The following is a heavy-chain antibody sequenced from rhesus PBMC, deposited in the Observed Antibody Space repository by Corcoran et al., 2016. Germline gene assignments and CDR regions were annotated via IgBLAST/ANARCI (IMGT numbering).Heavy chain of an antibody. CDR3: VREGGQLELPFDY. D-gene: IGHD1-1*01. J-gene: IGHJ4*01. CDR1: GCSISRSY. V-gene: IGHV4-169*02. CDR2: IYGSGSST. Sequence: QLQLQESGPGLVRPSETLSVTCAASGCSISRSYWTLIRPAPGQGLEWIGYIYGSGSSTNYNPSLKSRVTLSVDTSKNQFSLKLSSVTAADTAVYYCVREGGQLELPFDYWGQGVLVTVSS.